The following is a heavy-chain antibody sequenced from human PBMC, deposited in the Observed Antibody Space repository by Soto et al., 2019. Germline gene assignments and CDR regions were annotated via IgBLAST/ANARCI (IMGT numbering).Heavy chain of an antibody. V-gene: IGHV1-18*01. D-gene: IGHD6-19*01. CDR1: GYTFTSYG. CDR2: ISAYNGNT. J-gene: IGHJ4*02. CDR3: ARDPIAVAGNFDY. Sequence: ASVKVSCKASGYTFTSYGISWVRQAPGQGLEWMGWISAYNGNTNYAQKLQGRVTMTTDKSTSTTYMELSSLRSEDTAVYYCARDPIAVAGNFDYWGQGTLVTVSS.